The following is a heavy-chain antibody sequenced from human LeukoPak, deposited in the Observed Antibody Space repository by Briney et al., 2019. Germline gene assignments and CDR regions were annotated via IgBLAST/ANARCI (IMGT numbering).Heavy chain of an antibody. D-gene: IGHD6-13*01. CDR3: ASYPKMGVYSSSWEEN. Sequence: ASVKVSCKASGYTFTSYYMHWVRQAPGQGLEWMGIIIPSGGSTSYAQKFQGRVTMTRDTSTSTVYMELSSLRSEDTAVYYCASYPKMGVYSSSWEENWGQGTLVTVSS. CDR1: GYTFTSYY. V-gene: IGHV1-46*01. J-gene: IGHJ4*02. CDR2: IIPSGGST.